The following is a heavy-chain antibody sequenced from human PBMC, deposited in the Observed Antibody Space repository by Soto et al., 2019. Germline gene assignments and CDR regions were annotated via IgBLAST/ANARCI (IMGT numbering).Heavy chain of an antibody. J-gene: IGHJ4*02. CDR3: AKDRGGDCPDNSCYFGADY. D-gene: IGHD2-2*01. V-gene: IGHV3-30*18. Sequence: VQMVESGGGVVQPGKSLRLSCATSGFTFKFYGMHWVRQAPGKGLECVAVISHDGNTHYYADSVKGRFTISRDNSKNTLYLLMTSLRLDHSSTYYCAKDRGGDCPDNSCYFGADYWGQGALVTVSS. CDR1: GFTFKFYG. CDR2: ISHDGNTH.